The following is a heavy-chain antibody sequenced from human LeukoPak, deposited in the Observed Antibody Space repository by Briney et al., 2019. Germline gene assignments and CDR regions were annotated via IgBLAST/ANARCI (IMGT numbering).Heavy chain of an antibody. CDR1: GFTLRSYV. V-gene: IGHV3-23*01. CDR2: ISGSGDST. D-gene: IGHD2-21*02. J-gene: IGHJ4*02. CDR3: AKDRLLNCRGDCYVFDY. Sequence: GGSLRLSCVASGFTLRSYVMNWVRQTPGKGLEWVSSISGSGDSTFYADSVKGRFSISRDNSKNTLYLQVNGLRTEDTAVYYCAKDRLLNCRGDCYVFDYWGQGTVVTVSS.